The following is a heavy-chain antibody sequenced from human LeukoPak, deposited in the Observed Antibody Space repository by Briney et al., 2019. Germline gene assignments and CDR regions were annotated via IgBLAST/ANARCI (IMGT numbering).Heavy chain of an antibody. CDR3: TTEVGATGPDAFDI. CDR2: IKSKTDGGTT. V-gene: IGHV3-15*01. Sequence: PGGSLRLSCAASGFTFSNAWMSWVRQAPGKGLEWVGRIKSKTDGGTTDYAAPVKGRLTISRDDSKNTLYLQMNSLKTEDTAVYYCTTEVGATGPDAFDIWGQGTMVTVSS. J-gene: IGHJ3*02. CDR1: GFTFSNAW. D-gene: IGHD1-26*01.